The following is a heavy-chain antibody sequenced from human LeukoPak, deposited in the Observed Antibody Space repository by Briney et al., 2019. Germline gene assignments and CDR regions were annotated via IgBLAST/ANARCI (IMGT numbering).Heavy chain of an antibody. V-gene: IGHV3-33*01. CDR1: GFTFSSYG. J-gene: IGHJ4*02. CDR2: IWYDGSNK. CDR3: ARDKSPYDSSGYMGY. D-gene: IGHD3-22*01. Sequence: GGSLKLSCEASGFTFSSYGMHWVRQAPGQGLEWVAVIWYDGSNKYYADSVKGRFTISRDNSKNTLYLQMNSLRAEDTAVYYCARDKSPYDSSGYMGYWGQGTLVTVSS.